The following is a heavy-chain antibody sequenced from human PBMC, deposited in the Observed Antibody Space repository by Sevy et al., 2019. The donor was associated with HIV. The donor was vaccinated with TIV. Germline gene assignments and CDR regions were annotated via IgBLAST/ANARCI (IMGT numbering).Heavy chain of an antibody. V-gene: IGHV3-23*01. J-gene: IGHJ6*02. CDR1: GFTFSSYA. CDR3: AKFSVNHFWPYPIYYGMDV. CDR2: ISGSGGST. Sequence: GGSLRLSCAASGFTFSSYAMSWVRQAPGKGLEWVSAISGSGGSTYYADSVKGRFTISRDNSKNTLYLQMNSLRAEDTAVYYCAKFSVNHFWPYPIYYGMDVWGQGTTVTVSS. D-gene: IGHD3-3*02.